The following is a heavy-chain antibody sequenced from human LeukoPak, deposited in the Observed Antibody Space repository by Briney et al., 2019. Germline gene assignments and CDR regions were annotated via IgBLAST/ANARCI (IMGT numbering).Heavy chain of an antibody. D-gene: IGHD2-21*02. Sequence: GGSLRLSCAASGFTFSNYWMSWVRQAPGKGLEWVANIRQDGSEKFYVDSVKGRFNISRDNAENSLSLQMNSLRVEDTAVYYCAKDHRAYCGGDCVDFDYWGQGTLVTVSS. CDR2: IRQDGSEK. J-gene: IGHJ4*02. V-gene: IGHV3-7*01. CDR1: GFTFSNYW. CDR3: AKDHRAYCGGDCVDFDY.